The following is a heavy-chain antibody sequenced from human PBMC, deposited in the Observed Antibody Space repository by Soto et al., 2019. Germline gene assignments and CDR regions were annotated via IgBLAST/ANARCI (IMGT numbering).Heavy chain of an antibody. J-gene: IGHJ5*02. V-gene: IGHV1-24*01. CDR3: EIGFGEFDSNGFAP. CDR2: FDPEDGET. D-gene: IGHD3-10*01. Sequence: ASVKVSCKVSGYTLTELSMHWVRQAPGKGLEWMGGFDPEDGETIYAQKSQGRVTMTEDTSTDTAYMELSSLRSEDTAVYYCEIGFGEFDSNGFAPGGKGTLVPVSP. CDR1: GYTLTELS.